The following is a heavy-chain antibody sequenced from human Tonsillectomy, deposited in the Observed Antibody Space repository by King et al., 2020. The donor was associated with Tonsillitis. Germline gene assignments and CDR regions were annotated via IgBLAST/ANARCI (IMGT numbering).Heavy chain of an antibody. CDR2: ISYDGSNK. CDR1: GFTFSSYA. V-gene: IGHV3-30*04. Sequence: QLVQSGGGVVQPGRSLRLSCAASGFTFSSYAMHWVRQAPGKGLEWVAVISYDGSNKYYADSVKGRFTISRDNSKNTLHLQMNSLRVEDTAVYYCARVGDYGDIYDAFDIWGQGTMVTVSS. CDR3: ARVGDYGDIYDAFDI. D-gene: IGHD4-17*01. J-gene: IGHJ3*02.